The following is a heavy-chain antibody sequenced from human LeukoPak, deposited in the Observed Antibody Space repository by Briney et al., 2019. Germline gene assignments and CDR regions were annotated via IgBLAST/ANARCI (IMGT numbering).Heavy chain of an antibody. V-gene: IGHV4-34*01. CDR1: GGSFSGYY. J-gene: IGHJ4*02. CDR3: ARAQDSSGWYSFLDY. Sequence: PSETLSLTCAVYGGSFSGYYWSWIRQPPGKGLEWIGEINHSGSTNYNPSLKSRVTISVDTSKNQFSLKLSSVTAADTAVYYCARAQDSSGWYSFLDYWGQGTLVTVSS. CDR2: INHSGST. D-gene: IGHD6-19*01.